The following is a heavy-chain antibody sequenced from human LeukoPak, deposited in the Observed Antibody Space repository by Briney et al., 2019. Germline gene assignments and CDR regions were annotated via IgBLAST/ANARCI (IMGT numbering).Heavy chain of an antibody. V-gene: IGHV1-2*02. CDR3: AREEGRRTIVVVVAATDDAFDI. D-gene: IGHD2-15*01. J-gene: IGHJ3*02. Sequence: ASVKVSCKASGYTFTGYYMHWVRQAPGQGLEWMGWINPNSGGTDYAQKFQGRVTMTRDTSISTAYMELSRLRSDDTAVYYCAREEGRRTIVVVVAATDDAFDIWGQGTMVTVSS. CDR2: INPNSGGT. CDR1: GYTFTGYY.